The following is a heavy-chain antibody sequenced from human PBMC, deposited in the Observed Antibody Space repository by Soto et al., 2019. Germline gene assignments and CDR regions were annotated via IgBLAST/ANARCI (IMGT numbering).Heavy chain of an antibody. V-gene: IGHV3-33*01. J-gene: IGHJ6*02. Sequence: GGSLRLSCAASGFTFSSYGMHWVRQAPGKGLEWVAVIWYDGSNKYYADSVKGRFTISRDNSKNTLYLQMNSLRAEDTAVYYCARDHSWLLSAEFYYYGMDVWGQGTTVTVSS. CDR1: GFTFSSYG. D-gene: IGHD6-19*01. CDR3: ARDHSWLLSAEFYYYGMDV. CDR2: IWYDGSNK.